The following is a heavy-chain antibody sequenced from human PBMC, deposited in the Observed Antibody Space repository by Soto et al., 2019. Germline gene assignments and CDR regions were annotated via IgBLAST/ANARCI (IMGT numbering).Heavy chain of an antibody. J-gene: IGHJ4*02. V-gene: IGHV3-48*02. Sequence: EVQLVESGGGLVQPGGSLRLSCAASKFTFSNYNMNWVRQAPGKGLEWVSYISSSESTIYYADSVKDRFVIYRDNAENSLYLQMNSLRDEDTAVYYYARGDSSGWDFDYWGQGTLVTVSS. CDR3: ARGDSSGWDFDY. CDR2: ISSSESTI. D-gene: IGHD6-19*01. CDR1: KFTFSNYN.